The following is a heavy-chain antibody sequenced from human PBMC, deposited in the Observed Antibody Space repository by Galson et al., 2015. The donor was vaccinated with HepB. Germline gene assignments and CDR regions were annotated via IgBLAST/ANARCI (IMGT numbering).Heavy chain of an antibody. CDR2: INPYNGNT. J-gene: IGHJ5*02. D-gene: IGHD3-10*01. CDR1: GYTFNSYG. V-gene: IGHV1-18*01. Sequence: SVKVSCKASGYTFNSYGISWVRQAPGQGLEWMGWINPYNGNTKNIHKVQGRVTMTTDTSTSTAYMELRSLRSDDTAVYYCARGYFYGSGRVGWFDPWGQGTPVTVSS. CDR3: ARGYFYGSGRVGWFDP.